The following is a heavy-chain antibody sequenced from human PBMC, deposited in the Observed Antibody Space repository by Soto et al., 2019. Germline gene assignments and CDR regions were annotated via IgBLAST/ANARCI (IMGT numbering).Heavy chain of an antibody. Sequence: QVQLVESGGGLVKPGGSLRLSCAASGFTFSDSYMSWIRQAPGKGLEWVSYISRSGSVIYYADSVKGRFTISRDDATNSLYQHMNSLRAEDTAVYYCASDSHAVDLGYWGQGTLVTVSS. CDR3: ASDSHAVDLGY. J-gene: IGHJ4*02. CDR1: GFTFSDSY. D-gene: IGHD3-10*01. CDR2: ISRSGSVI. V-gene: IGHV3-11*01.